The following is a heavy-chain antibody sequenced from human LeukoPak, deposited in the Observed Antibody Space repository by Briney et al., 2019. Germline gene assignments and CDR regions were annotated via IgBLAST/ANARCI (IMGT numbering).Heavy chain of an antibody. CDR1: GGSISSYY. D-gene: IGHD6-13*01. Sequence: SEALSLTCTVSGGSISSYYWSWIRQPPGKGLEWIGDIYYSGSTNYNPSLKSRVTISVDTSKNQFSLKLSSVTAADTAVYYCARDLGAAGYFDYWGQGSLVTVSS. CDR3: ARDLGAAGYFDY. J-gene: IGHJ4*02. CDR2: IYYSGST. V-gene: IGHV4-59*01.